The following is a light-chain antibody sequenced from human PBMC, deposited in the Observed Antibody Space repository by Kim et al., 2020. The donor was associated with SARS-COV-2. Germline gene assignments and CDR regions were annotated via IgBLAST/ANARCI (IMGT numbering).Light chain of an antibody. V-gene: IGKV1-39*01. CDR2: GAS. J-gene: IGKJ5*01. CDR1: QSIFNN. Sequence: SVGDRVSITCRASQSIFNNLNWYQQKPGKAAKLLIHGASTLQSGVPSRFSGSGSGTDFILTISRLQPEDFATYYCQQSNSFPQITFGQGTRLEIK. CDR3: QQSNSFPQIT.